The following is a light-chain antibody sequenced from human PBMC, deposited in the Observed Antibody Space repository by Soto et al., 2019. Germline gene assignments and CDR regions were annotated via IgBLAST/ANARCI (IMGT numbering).Light chain of an antibody. CDR1: QSISGSY. CDR3: QHYSTSPWT. V-gene: IGKV3-20*01. Sequence: EIVLTQSPGTLSLSPGERATLSCRASQSISGSYLAWYQQKPGQPPRLLFYATSRRATGIPGRFSGSASETDFTLTISRLEPEDFAVYYCQHYSTSPWTFGQGTKVEIK. CDR2: ATS. J-gene: IGKJ1*01.